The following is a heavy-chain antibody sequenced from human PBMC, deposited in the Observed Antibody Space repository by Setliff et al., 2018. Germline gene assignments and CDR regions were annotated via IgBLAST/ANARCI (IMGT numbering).Heavy chain of an antibody. J-gene: IGHJ3*01. Sequence: PSETLSLTCTVSGDSISSGDYFWSWIRQPPGKGLEWIAYIYHSGSAYYNPSLKGRVTMSVDTSKNQFSLHLTSVTAADTAAYYCAREVGTSTSSDAFDVWGQGMMVTVSS. CDR2: IYHSGSA. D-gene: IGHD1-26*01. CDR3: AREVGTSTSSDAFDV. CDR1: GDSISSGDYF. V-gene: IGHV4-30-4*08.